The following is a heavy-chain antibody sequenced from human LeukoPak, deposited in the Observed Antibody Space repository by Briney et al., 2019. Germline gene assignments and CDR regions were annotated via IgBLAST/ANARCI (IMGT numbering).Heavy chain of an antibody. CDR1: GYRFTGYY. J-gene: IGHJ5*02. CDR2: ISPRGGST. V-gene: IGHV1-46*01. D-gene: IGHD1-26*01. CDR3: ARDNSVGDYAWWFDP. Sequence: ASVKVSCKTSGYRFTGYYLHWVRQAPGQGLEWLGLISPRGGSTWYAQRFQGRVTMTRDMSTSTDYMELSSLRSEDTAVYYCARDNSVGDYAWWFDPWGQGTLVTVSS.